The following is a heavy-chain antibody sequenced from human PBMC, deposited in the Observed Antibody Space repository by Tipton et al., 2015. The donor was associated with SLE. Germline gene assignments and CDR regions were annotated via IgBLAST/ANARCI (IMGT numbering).Heavy chain of an antibody. V-gene: IGHV3-30-3*01. Sequence: SLRLSCAASGFTFSRYSMNWVRQAPGKGLEWVAVISYDGSNKYYADSVKGRFTISRDNSKHTLYLQMNSLRAEDTALYYCAREGNYDTSGTFDYWGQGTLVTVSS. J-gene: IGHJ4*02. D-gene: IGHD3-22*01. CDR3: AREGNYDTSGTFDY. CDR2: ISYDGSNK. CDR1: GFTFSRYS.